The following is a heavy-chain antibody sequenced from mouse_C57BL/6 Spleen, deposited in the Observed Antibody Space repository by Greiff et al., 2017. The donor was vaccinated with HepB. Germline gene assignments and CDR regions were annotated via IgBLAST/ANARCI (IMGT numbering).Heavy chain of an antibody. CDR2: INPSTGGT. V-gene: IGHV1-42*01. J-gene: IGHJ4*01. Sequence: VQLQQSGPELVKPGASVKISCKASGYSFTGYYMNWVKQSPEKSLEWIGEINPSTGGTTYNQKFKAKATLTVDKSSSTAYMQLKSLTSEDSAVYYWATRGGMDYWGQGTSVTVSS. CDR3: ATRGGMDY. CDR1: GYSFTGYY.